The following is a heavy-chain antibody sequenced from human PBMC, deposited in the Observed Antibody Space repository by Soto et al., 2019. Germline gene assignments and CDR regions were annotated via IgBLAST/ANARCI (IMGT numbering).Heavy chain of an antibody. CDR2: IFYSGTT. D-gene: IGHD1-1*01. J-gene: IGHJ6*02. V-gene: IGHV4-30-4*01. Sequence: QVQLQESGPGLVRPSQTLSLTCTVSGDSISSADYYWSWIRQTPGKGLEWIGHIFYSGTTYYNPSIKSRLTISVDTSKNQFSLRLTSVTAADTAVYYCARDLWVEPELYYYGMDVWGQGTTVTVSS. CDR3: ARDLWVEPELYYYGMDV. CDR1: GDSISSADYY.